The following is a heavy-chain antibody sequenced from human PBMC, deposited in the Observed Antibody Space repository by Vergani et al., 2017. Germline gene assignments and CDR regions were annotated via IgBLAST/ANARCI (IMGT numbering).Heavy chain of an antibody. V-gene: IGHV3-30*18. CDR1: GFTFSSYG. CDR3: AKGTGAYIGIYDFAY. CDR2: ISYDGSNR. J-gene: IGHJ4*02. Sequence: QVQLVESGGGVVQPGRSLRLSCAASGFTFSSYGMHWVRQAPGKGLEWVAVISYDGSNRYYADSVKGRFTISRDNSKNTLYLQMNSLRAEDTAVYYCAKGTGAYIGIYDFAYWGEGTLVTVSS. D-gene: IGHD1-26*01.